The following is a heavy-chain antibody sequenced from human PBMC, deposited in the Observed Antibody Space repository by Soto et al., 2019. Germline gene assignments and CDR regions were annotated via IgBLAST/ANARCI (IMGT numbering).Heavy chain of an antibody. CDR3: ARLGFPGAIYFDS. CDR2: IYPGDSET. V-gene: IGHV5-51*01. Sequence: GESLKISCKGSGYNFTTFWIGWVRQVPGKGLEWMGIIYPGDSETRYSPDFEGQVTISADRSTNTAYLQWRSLRASDTAMYYCARLGFPGAIYFDSWGLGTLVTVSS. CDR1: GYNFTTFW. J-gene: IGHJ4*02.